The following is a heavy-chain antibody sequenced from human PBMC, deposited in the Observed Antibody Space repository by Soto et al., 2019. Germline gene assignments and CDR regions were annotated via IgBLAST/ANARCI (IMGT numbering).Heavy chain of an antibody. J-gene: IGHJ6*02. Sequence: PGGSLRLSCAASGFTFSSYGMHWVRQAPGKGLEWVAVIWYDGSNKYYADSVKGRFTISRDNSKNTLYLQMNSLRAEDTAVYYCARDVVEMATPYYYYGLDVWGQGTTVTVSS. CDR1: GFTFSSYG. CDR2: IWYDGSNK. CDR3: ARDVVEMATPYYYYGLDV. D-gene: IGHD2-21*01. V-gene: IGHV3-33*01.